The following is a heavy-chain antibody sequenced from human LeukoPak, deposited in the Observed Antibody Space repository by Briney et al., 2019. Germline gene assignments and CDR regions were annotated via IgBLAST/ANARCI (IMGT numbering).Heavy chain of an antibody. D-gene: IGHD4-11*01. CDR2: IFYSGQT. V-gene: IGHV4-59*12. CDR1: GGSLSSYY. Sequence: SETLSLTCSVSGGSLSSYYWIWTRQPPGKGLEYIGYIFYSGQTNYNPSLKNRVTISVDTSKNQFSLKLSSVTAADTAVYYCARGRTPLAVTTPTLVWFDPWGQGTLVTVSS. J-gene: IGHJ5*02. CDR3: ARGRTPLAVTTPTLVWFDP.